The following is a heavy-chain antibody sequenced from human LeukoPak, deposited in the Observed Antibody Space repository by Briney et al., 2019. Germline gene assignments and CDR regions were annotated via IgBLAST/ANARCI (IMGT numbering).Heavy chain of an antibody. CDR3: ARGTSSGWSYFDY. Sequence: GGSLRLSCAASGFTFSSYSMNWVRQAPGKGLEWVSSISSSSSYIYYADSVKGRSTISRDNAQNSLYLQMNSLRAEDTAVFYCARGTSSGWSYFDYWGQGTLVTVPS. D-gene: IGHD6-19*01. V-gene: IGHV3-21*01. J-gene: IGHJ4*02. CDR2: ISSSSSYI. CDR1: GFTFSSYS.